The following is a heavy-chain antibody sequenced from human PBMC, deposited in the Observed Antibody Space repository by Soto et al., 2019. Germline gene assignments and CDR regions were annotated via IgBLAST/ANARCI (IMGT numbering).Heavy chain of an antibody. V-gene: IGHV3-15*07. Sequence: PGGSLRLSCAASGFTFSNAWMNWVRQAPGKGLEWVGRIKSKTDGGTTDYAAPVKGRFTISRDDSKNTLYLQMNSLKTEDTAVYCCTTGNAHYYDSSGYFLIDYWGQGTLVTVSS. CDR1: GFTFSNAW. J-gene: IGHJ4*02. D-gene: IGHD3-22*01. CDR3: TTGNAHYYDSSGYFLIDY. CDR2: IKSKTDGGTT.